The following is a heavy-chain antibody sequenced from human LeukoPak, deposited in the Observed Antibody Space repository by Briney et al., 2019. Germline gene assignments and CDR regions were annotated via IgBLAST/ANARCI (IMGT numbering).Heavy chain of an antibody. CDR2: ISGSGGTT. J-gene: IGHJ6*02. CDR3: AKGETNEGYGMDV. V-gene: IGHV3-23*01. Sequence: GGSLRLSCAASGFTFSSYAMSWVRQAPGKGLEWVSAISGSGGTTYYADSVKGRFTISRDNSKNTLFLQMNSLRAEDTAVYYCAKGETNEGYGMDVRGQGTTVTVSS. D-gene: IGHD1-1*01. CDR1: GFTFSSYA.